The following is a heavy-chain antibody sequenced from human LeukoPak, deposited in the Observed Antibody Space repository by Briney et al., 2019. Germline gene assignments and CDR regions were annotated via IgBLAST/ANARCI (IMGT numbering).Heavy chain of an antibody. Sequence: GGSLRLSCAASGFTFDDYAMHWVRQAPGKGLEGVSGISWNSGSIGYADSVKGRFTISRDNAKNSLYLQMNSLRAEDTALYYCAKDMGPMYYYDSSGYFDYWGQGTLVTVSS. J-gene: IGHJ4*02. D-gene: IGHD3-22*01. V-gene: IGHV3-9*01. CDR2: ISWNSGSI. CDR3: AKDMGPMYYYDSSGYFDY. CDR1: GFTFDDYA.